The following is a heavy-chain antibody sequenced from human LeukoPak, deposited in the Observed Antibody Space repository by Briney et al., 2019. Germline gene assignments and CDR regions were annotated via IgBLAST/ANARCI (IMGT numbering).Heavy chain of an antibody. V-gene: IGHV1-69*04. J-gene: IGHJ4*02. CDR2: IIAILGIA. CDR3: ARDPLRNAILRLGELSLRYFDY. CDR1: GGTFSSYT. Sequence: SVKVSCKASGGTFSSYTISWVRQAPGQGLEWMGRIIAILGIANYAQKFQGRVTITADKSTSTAYMELSSLRSEDTAVYYCARDPLRNAILRLGELSLRYFDYWGQGTLVTVSS. D-gene: IGHD3-16*02.